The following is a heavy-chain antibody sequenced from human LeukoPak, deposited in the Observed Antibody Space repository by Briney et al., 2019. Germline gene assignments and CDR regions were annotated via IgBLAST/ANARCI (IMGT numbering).Heavy chain of an antibody. CDR1: GGSISSGSYY. V-gene: IGHV4-61*02. Sequence: SGTLSLTCTVSGGSISSGSYYWSWIRQPAGKGLEWIGRIYTSGSTNYNPSLKSRVTISVDTSKNQFSLKLSSVTAADTAVYYCAREKPYYDFWSGYPDYWGQGTLVTVSS. CDR3: AREKPYYDFWSGYPDY. D-gene: IGHD3-3*01. CDR2: IYTSGST. J-gene: IGHJ4*02.